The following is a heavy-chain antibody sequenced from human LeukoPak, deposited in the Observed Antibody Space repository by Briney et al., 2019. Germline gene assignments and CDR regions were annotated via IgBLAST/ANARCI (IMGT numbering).Heavy chain of an antibody. CDR1: GFTVSDFW. J-gene: IGHJ5*02. Sequence: PGGSLRLSCAASGFTVSDFWMIWVRQAPGRGLEWVGHIRTKSEGATTQYAAPVKGRFTVSSDDSKNTAYLQMDSLQSDDTAVYYCVKRWFDPWGQGALVTVSS. V-gene: IGHV3-15*01. CDR2: IRTKSEGATT. CDR3: VKRWFDP.